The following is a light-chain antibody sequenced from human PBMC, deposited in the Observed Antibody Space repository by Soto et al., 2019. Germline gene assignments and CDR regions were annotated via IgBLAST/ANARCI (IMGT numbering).Light chain of an antibody. CDR1: GSDVGAYNH. J-gene: IGLJ3*02. CDR3: CSFTSTNTLWV. CDR2: EVN. V-gene: IGLV2-14*01. Sequence: QSVLTQPASVSGSPGQSITISCTGTGSDVGAYNHVSWYQHRPGKAPKLLIYEVNTRPSGVSIRFSGSKSGNTASLTISGLQAEDEADYYCCSFTSTNTLWVFGGGTKLTVL.